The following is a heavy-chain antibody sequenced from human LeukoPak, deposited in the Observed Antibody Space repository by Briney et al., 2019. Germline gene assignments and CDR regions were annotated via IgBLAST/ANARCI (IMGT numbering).Heavy chain of an antibody. D-gene: IGHD6-19*01. Sequence: GGSLRLSCAASGFTFSSHAMSWVRQAPGKGLEWLSVISDIGGSTYYADSVKGRFTISRDNSKNTVYLQLNSLRGDDTAVYYCAKRRTGSGWYESSDYWGQGTLVTVSS. CDR2: ISDIGGST. CDR1: GFTFSSHA. J-gene: IGHJ4*02. V-gene: IGHV3-23*01. CDR3: AKRRTGSGWYESSDY.